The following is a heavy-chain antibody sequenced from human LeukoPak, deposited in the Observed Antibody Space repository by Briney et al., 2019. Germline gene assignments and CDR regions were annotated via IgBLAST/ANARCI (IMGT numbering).Heavy chain of an antibody. CDR2: ITPTSSYI. J-gene: IGHJ4*02. Sequence: GGSLRLSCAVSGLTFSSYSFNWVRQAPGKGLEWVSSITPTSSYIYYADSVKGRFTISRDNAKNSLYLQMNSLGAEDTAAYYCARLRRNNDNSGYYYYYDYWGQGTLVTVSS. CDR1: GLTFSSYS. V-gene: IGHV3-21*01. D-gene: IGHD3-22*01. CDR3: ARLRRNNDNSGYYYYYDY.